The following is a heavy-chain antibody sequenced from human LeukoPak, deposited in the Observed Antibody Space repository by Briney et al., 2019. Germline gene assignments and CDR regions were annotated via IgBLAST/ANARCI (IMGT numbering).Heavy chain of an antibody. J-gene: IGHJ4*02. CDR2: IKSKTDGGTT. D-gene: IGHD2-2*01. V-gene: IGHV3-15*07. CDR3: TTRFRAIVVVPAAIEDY. CDR1: GFTFSNAY. Sequence: GGSLRLSCAASGFTFSNAYMNWVRQAPGKGLEWVGCIKSKTDGGTTDYAAPVKGRFTISRDDSKNTLYLQMNSLKTEDTAVYYCTTRFRAIVVVPAAIEDYWGQGTLVTVSS.